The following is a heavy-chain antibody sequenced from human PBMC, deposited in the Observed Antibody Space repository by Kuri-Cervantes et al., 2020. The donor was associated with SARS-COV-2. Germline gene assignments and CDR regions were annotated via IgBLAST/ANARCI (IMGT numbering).Heavy chain of an antibody. J-gene: IGHJ3*02. CDR3: VNIVGSSDAFDI. CDR1: GFTFSSYG. D-gene: IGHD3-16*02. CDR2: IWYDGSNK. Sequence: GGSLRLSCAASGFTFSSYGMHWVRQAPGKGLEWVAVIWYDGSNKYYADSVKGRFTISRDNSKNTLYLQMSSLRAEDTAVYYCVNIVGSSDAFDIWGQGTMVTV. V-gene: IGHV3-30*02.